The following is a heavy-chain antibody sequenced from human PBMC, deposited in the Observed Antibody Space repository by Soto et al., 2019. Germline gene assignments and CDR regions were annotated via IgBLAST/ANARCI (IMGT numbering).Heavy chain of an antibody. V-gene: IGHV3-11*01. Sequence: PGGSLRLSCAASGFTFSDYYMSWIRQAPGKGLEWVSYISSSGSTIYYADSVKGRFTISRDNAKNSLYLQMNSLRAEDTAVYYCARDVIQITIFGVVISYYYYMDVWGKGTTVTVSS. J-gene: IGHJ6*03. CDR2: ISSSGSTI. CDR3: ARDVIQITIFGVVISYYYYMDV. D-gene: IGHD3-3*01. CDR1: GFTFSDYY.